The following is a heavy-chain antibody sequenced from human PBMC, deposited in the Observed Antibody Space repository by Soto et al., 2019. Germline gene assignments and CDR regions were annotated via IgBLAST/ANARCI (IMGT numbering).Heavy chain of an antibody. V-gene: IGHV1-69*13. CDR3: ARDYYDSSGYSHHYYYGMDV. CDR2: IITIFGTA. D-gene: IGHD3-22*01. Sequence: SVKVSCKASGGTFGSYPSSWVRQAPGQELDWMGGIITIFGTANSAQKFQGRVTITADESTSTAYMELSRLRSEDTAVYYCARDYYDSSGYSHHYYYGMDVWGQGTTVTVSS. CDR1: GGTFGSYP. J-gene: IGHJ6*02.